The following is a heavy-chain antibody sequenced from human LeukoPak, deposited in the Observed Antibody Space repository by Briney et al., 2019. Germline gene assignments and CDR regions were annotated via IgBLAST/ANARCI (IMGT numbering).Heavy chain of an antibody. CDR1: GGTFSSYA. CDR3: ARDPGTVVTPDFDY. J-gene: IGHJ4*02. Sequence: ASVKGSCKASGGTFSSYAISWVRQAPRQGLEWMGRIIPILGIANYAQKFQGRATITADKSTSTAYMELSSLRSEDTAVYYCARDPGTVVTPDFDYWGQGTLVTVSS. V-gene: IGHV1-69*04. D-gene: IGHD4-23*01. CDR2: IIPILGIA.